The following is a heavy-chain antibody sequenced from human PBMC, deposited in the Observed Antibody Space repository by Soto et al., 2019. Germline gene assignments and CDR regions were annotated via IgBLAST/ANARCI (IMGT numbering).Heavy chain of an antibody. V-gene: IGHV3-15*01. CDR3: ATDRFASPVAS. CDR1: GVTFSTYW. Sequence: GSLRLSCAASGVTFSTYWMSWVRQAPGKGLEWVANIKQDGSGEADYSAPVEGRFTISRDDSKNTLYLQMNSLKNEETAIYYCATDRFASPVASWGKGTLVTVSS. J-gene: IGHJ4*02. CDR2: IKQDGSGEA. D-gene: IGHD3-10*01.